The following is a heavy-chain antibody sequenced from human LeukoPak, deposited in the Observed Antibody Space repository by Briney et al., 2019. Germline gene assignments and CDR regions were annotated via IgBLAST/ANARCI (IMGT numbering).Heavy chain of an antibody. J-gene: IGHJ4*02. Sequence: ASAKVSCKASGYTFAGYYVHWVRQAPGQGLEWMGWINPNSGGTNYAQKFQGRATMTRDTSISTAYMELSRLRSDDTAVYYCARVSPYSSSWYWEDYWGQGTLVTVSS. CDR1: GYTFAGYY. CDR2: INPNSGGT. V-gene: IGHV1-2*02. D-gene: IGHD6-13*01. CDR3: ARVSPYSSSWYWEDY.